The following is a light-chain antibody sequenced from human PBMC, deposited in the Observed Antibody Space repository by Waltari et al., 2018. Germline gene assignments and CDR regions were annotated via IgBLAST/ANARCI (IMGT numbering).Light chain of an antibody. J-gene: IGLJ3*02. CDR3: SAYAGSVRV. CDR2: EVN. V-gene: IGLV2-8*01. CDR1: SSYGGGYVY. Sequence: SALTQPPSASGPLGQSATTPGTGISSYGGGYVYVSWYQQHPGKAPKVIVYEVNRQPPEVPSCFAGPRFGDTASLTGSGLQAEDDADYYCSAYAGSVRVFDGRTGLTVL.